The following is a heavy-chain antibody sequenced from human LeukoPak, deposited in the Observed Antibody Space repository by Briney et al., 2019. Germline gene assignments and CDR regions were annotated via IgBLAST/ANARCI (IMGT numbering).Heavy chain of an antibody. V-gene: IGHV3-74*01. Sequence: PGGSLRLSCAASGFTFSSYWMHWVRQAPGKGLVWVSHINSDGSSTIYADSVKGRFTISRGNAKNTLFLQMNSLRAEDTAVYYCAREGLAAGLEYWSQGTLVTVSS. J-gene: IGHJ4*02. CDR1: GFTFSSYW. CDR3: AREGLAAGLEY. CDR2: INSDGSST. D-gene: IGHD6-13*01.